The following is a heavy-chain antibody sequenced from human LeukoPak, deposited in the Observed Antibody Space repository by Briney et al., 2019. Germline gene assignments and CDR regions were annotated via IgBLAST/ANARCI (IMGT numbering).Heavy chain of an antibody. CDR3: ARKGLHWYFDL. J-gene: IGHJ2*01. CDR1: GYTFTSYD. Sequence: ASVKVSCKASGYTFTSYDINWVRQATGQGLEWMGWMNPNSGNTGYAQKFQGRVTMTRDTSTSTVYMELSSLRSEDTAVYYCARKGLHWYFDLWGRGTLVTVSS. D-gene: IGHD5-12*01. V-gene: IGHV1-8*02. CDR2: MNPNSGNT.